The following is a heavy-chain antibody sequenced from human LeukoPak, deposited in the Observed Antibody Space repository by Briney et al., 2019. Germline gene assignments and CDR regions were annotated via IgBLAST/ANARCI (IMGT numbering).Heavy chain of an antibody. V-gene: IGHV4-4*07. D-gene: IGHD3-10*01. CDR3: ARDSVRGVDLDV. CDR1: GGSISSYY. CDR2: IYISATT. Sequence: PSETLSLTCTVSGGSISSYYWSWIRQPAGKGLEWIGRIYISATTNYNPSLKSRVTMSVDTSKNQFSLKLSSVTAADTAVYYCARDSVRGVDLDVWGKGTTVTIFS. J-gene: IGHJ6*04.